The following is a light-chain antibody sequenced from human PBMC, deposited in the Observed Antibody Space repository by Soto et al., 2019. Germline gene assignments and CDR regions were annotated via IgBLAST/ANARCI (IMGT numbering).Light chain of an antibody. Sequence: EIVLTQSPGTLSLSPGERATLSCRASQSISSSYLAWYQQKPGQAPRPLIYGTSSRATGTPDRFSGSGSGTDFILTISRLEPEDFAVHYCQQHGSSPRTFGQGTKVDIK. CDR2: GTS. J-gene: IGKJ1*01. CDR1: QSISSSY. CDR3: QQHGSSPRT. V-gene: IGKV3-20*01.